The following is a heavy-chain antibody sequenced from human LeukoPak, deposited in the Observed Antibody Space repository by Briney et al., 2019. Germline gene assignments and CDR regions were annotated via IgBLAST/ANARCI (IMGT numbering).Heavy chain of an antibody. CDR2: ISSSSSYI. D-gene: IGHD3-22*01. Sequence: GGSLRLSCAASGFTFSSYSMNWVRQAPGKGLEWVSSISSSSSYIYYADSVKGRFTISRDNAKNSLYLQMNSLRAEDTAVYYCARDRYDSSGYDWFDPWGQGTLVTVSS. J-gene: IGHJ5*02. CDR3: ARDRYDSSGYDWFDP. V-gene: IGHV3-21*01. CDR1: GFTFSSYS.